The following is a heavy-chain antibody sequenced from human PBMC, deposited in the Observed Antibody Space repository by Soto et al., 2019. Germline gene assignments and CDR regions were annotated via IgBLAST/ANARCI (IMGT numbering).Heavy chain of an antibody. CDR3: GRGGRGLRGAFDV. D-gene: IGHD3-16*01. J-gene: IGHJ3*01. Sequence: QELLVESGGGVVQPGKSLRLSCAASGFTFSSFAMHWVRQAPGKGLEWVSVISFNGLSQFYPDSIRGRFTISRDNAKNTLYLQLDSLRPDDTAVYYCGRGGRGLRGAFDVWGQGPEVSVS. CDR1: GFTFSSFA. V-gene: IGHV3-30*03. CDR2: ISFNGLSQ.